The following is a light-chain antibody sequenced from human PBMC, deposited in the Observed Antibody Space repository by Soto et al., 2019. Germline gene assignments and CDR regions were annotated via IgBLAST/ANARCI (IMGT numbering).Light chain of an antibody. Sequence: DIQMTQSPSTLSASVGDRVTITCRASQSISSWLAWYQQKPGKAPKLLIYDASSLESGVPSRFSGSRSGPDFTLTISSLQPEDFATYYCQQSYSGPPTFGQGTKVDIK. CDR3: QQSYSGPPT. CDR1: QSISSW. CDR2: DAS. J-gene: IGKJ1*01. V-gene: IGKV1-5*01.